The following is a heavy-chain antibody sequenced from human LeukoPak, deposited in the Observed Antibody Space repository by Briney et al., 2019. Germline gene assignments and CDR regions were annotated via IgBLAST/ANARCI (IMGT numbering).Heavy chain of an antibody. J-gene: IGHJ4*02. CDR3: AEEERDKYYFDS. CDR1: GGSIRRTF. Sequence: SETLSLTCTVSGGSIRRTFWSWIRQPPGKGLEWFGYIFYGGTYNYNPSLKSRVTIAIATSRNHFSLRLSSVTAAATAVYYFAEEERDKYYFDSWGQGTLVSVSS. D-gene: IGHD5-24*01. V-gene: IGHV4-59*01. CDR2: IFYGGTY.